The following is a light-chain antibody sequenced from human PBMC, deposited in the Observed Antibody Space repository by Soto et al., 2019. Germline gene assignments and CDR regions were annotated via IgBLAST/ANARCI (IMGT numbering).Light chain of an antibody. Sequence: DIQMTQSPSTLSSSIGERVTLTCRASQRVTNWLVWYQQKPGKAPNLLIYKASSLESVVSSMCSGSGSGTGFTLIISSVQPDDVATYYWQQCSSYPYSCGQATQLAIQ. CDR2: KAS. CDR1: QRVTNW. CDR3: QQCSSYPYS. V-gene: IGKV1-5*03. J-gene: IGKJ2*01.